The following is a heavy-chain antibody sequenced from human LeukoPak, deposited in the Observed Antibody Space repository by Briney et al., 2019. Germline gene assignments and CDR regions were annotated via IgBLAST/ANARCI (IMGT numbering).Heavy chain of an antibody. V-gene: IGHV3-53*04. J-gene: IGHJ4*02. CDR2: IYSGGST. CDR3: ARARGYSYGTLDC. Sequence: GGSLRLSCAASGFTVSSNYMSWVRLAPGKGLEWVSVIYSGGSTYFADSVKGRFTISRHNSKNTLYLQMNSLRAEDTAVYYCARARGYSYGTLDCWGQGTLVTVSS. CDR1: GFTVSSNY. D-gene: IGHD5-18*01.